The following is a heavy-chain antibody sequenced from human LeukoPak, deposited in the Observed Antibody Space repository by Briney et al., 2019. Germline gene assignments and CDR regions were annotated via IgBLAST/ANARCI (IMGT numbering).Heavy chain of an antibody. Sequence: GESLKISCKGSGYRFTTYWITWVHQMPGKGLEWMGRIDPSDSYTNYSPSFQGHVTISADKAISTAYLQWSSLKASDTAMYYCARHDYGSGSYYDRRDHYYGMDVWGQGTTVTVSS. CDR3: ARHDYGSGSYYDRRDHYYGMDV. CDR1: GYRFTTYW. D-gene: IGHD3-10*01. CDR2: IDPSDSYT. V-gene: IGHV5-10-1*01. J-gene: IGHJ6*02.